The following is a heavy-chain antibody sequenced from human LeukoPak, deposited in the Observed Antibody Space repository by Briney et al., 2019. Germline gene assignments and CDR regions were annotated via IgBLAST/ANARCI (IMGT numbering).Heavy chain of an antibody. CDR2: ISSSSSYI. CDR1: GFTFSSYS. Sequence: GGSLRLSCAASGFTFSSYSMNWVRQAPGKGLEWVSSISSSSSYIYYADSVKGRFTISRDNAKNSLYLQMNSLRAEDTAVYYCARDSVEQQLKYYFDYWGQGTLVTVSS. V-gene: IGHV3-21*01. J-gene: IGHJ4*02. D-gene: IGHD6-13*01. CDR3: ARDSVEQQLKYYFDY.